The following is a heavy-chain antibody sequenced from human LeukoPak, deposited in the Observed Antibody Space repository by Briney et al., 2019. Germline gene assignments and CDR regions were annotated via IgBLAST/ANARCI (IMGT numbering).Heavy chain of an antibody. D-gene: IGHD2-15*01. Sequence: ASVKVSCKASGGTFSNYAISWVRQAPGQGLEWMGGVIPMFGTENYAQKFQGRVTITADESTSTIYMDLSSLRSEDTAVYYCARDPGYCSGASCYSGWFDPWGQGTLVTVSS. V-gene: IGHV1-69*13. CDR2: VIPMFGTE. CDR3: ARDPGYCSGASCYSGWFDP. J-gene: IGHJ5*02. CDR1: GGTFSNYA.